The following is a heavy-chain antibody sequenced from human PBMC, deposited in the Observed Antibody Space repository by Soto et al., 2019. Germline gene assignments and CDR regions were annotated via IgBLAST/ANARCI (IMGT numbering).Heavy chain of an antibody. CDR3: AKVADPLDSDY. J-gene: IGHJ4*02. V-gene: IGHV3-23*01. CDR2: ISNSGGYT. Sequence: EVQVLESGGGLVQPGGSLRLSCAASGFTFSNYAMSWVRQAPGKGLEWVSAISNSGGYTYYADSVKGRFTISRDNSKNAVYLQMNSLRAEDTAIYYCAKVADPLDSDYWGQGTLVTVSS. CDR1: GFTFSNYA.